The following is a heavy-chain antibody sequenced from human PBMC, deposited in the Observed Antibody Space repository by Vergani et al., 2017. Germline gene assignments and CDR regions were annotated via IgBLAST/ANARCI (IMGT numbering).Heavy chain of an antibody. CDR3: ARVMYRDEASTGYRLEGMDI. CDR1: GGSINSDSHY. V-gene: IGHV4-61*02. J-gene: IGHJ6*02. CDR2: IYNTGST. D-gene: IGHD3-9*01. Sequence: QVQLQESGPGLVKPSQTLSLTCTVSGGSINSDSHYWTWIRQPAGKGLEWLGRIYNTGSTHYNPSLNSRVTMSVDTSKNQFSLKLRSVTAADTAVYFCARVMYRDEASTGYRLEGMDIWGQGTTVTISS.